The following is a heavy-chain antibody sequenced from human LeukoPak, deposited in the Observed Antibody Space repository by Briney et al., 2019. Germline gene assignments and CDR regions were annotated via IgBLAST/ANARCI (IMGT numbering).Heavy chain of an antibody. CDR1: GLTLSCCA. J-gene: IGHJ4*02. CDR3: ADSHKNAPGVY. Sequence: GGSLRLSCAASGLTLSCCAMTWVRQAPGKGLEWVSSISISGDVTNYTDSVKGRFTISRDDSKNTVYLQMNSLRVEDTAMYYCADSHKNAPGVYWGQGTLVTVPS. D-gene: IGHD6-6*01. CDR2: ISISGDVT. V-gene: IGHV3-23*01.